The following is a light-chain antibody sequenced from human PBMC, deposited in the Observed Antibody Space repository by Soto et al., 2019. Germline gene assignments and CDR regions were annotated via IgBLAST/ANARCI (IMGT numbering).Light chain of an antibody. J-gene: IGLJ3*02. CDR3: SSYGGNNNWV. V-gene: IGLV2-8*01. Sequence: QSVLTQPPSASGSPGQSVTISCTGTSSDVGAYNYVSWYQQHPNKAPKLMIYEVTKRPSGVPDRFSGSKSGNTASLTVSGLQAEDEADYYCSSYGGNNNWVFGGGTKLTVL. CDR1: SSDVGAYNY. CDR2: EVT.